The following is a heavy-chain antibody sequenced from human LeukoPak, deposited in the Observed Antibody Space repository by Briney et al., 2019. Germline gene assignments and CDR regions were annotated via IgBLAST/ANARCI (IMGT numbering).Heavy chain of an antibody. CDR2: IKPGDGST. J-gene: IGHJ4*02. Sequence: GASVKVSCKASGYTFTSYNMHWVRQAPGQGLECMGIIKPGDGSTTYAQNFQGRVSMTRDTSTSTVYMEVSSLRSDDTAVYYCARGGVGPAAGPLHFDYWGQGTLVTVSS. CDR1: GYTFTSYN. CDR3: ARGGVGPAAGPLHFDY. V-gene: IGHV1-46*01. D-gene: IGHD6-13*01.